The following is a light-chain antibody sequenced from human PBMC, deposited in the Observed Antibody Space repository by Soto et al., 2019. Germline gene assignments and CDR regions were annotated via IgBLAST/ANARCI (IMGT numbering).Light chain of an antibody. J-gene: IGLJ1*01. V-gene: IGLV2-14*03. CDR1: SSDVGSYNY. CDR2: DVT. CDR3: TSYTTTSTYV. Sequence: QSALAQPASVSGSPGQSITIFCTGTSSDVGSYNYVSWYQQHPGRAPKLTIYDVTNRPSGVSNRFSGSKSGSTASLTISGLQAEDEADYFCTSYTTTSTYVFGTGTKLTVL.